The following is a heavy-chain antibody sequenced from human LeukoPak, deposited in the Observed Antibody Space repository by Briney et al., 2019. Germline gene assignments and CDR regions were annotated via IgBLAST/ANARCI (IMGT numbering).Heavy chain of an antibody. CDR1: GSSISSGGYY. V-gene: IGHV4-31*03. J-gene: IGHJ4*02. D-gene: IGHD3-10*01. Sequence: SETLSLTCTVSGSSISSGGYYWSWIRQHPGKGLEWIGYIYYSGSIFYNPSLKSRVTISVDTSKNQFSLKLSSVTAADTAVYYCARSLGKFDYWGQGTLVTVSS. CDR2: IYYSGSI. CDR3: ARSLGKFDY.